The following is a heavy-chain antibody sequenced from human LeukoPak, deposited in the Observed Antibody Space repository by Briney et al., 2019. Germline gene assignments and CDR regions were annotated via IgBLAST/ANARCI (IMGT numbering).Heavy chain of an antibody. CDR3: ARGRSSGLQYYFDY. V-gene: IGHV3-53*01. Sequence: GGSLRLSCAASGFTVSSNYMSWVRQAPGKGLEWVSVIYSGGSTYYADSVKGRFTISRDNPKNTLYLQMNSLRAEDTAVYYCARGRSSGLQYYFDYWGQGTLVTVSS. D-gene: IGHD6-19*01. J-gene: IGHJ4*02. CDR2: IYSGGST. CDR1: GFTVSSNY.